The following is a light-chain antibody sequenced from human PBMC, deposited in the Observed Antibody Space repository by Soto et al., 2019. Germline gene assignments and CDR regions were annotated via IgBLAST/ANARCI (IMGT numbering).Light chain of an antibody. CDR3: SSYAGTNTYG. J-gene: IGLJ1*01. Sequence: QSVVTQPDSASAVTGQSVTISCTGTSSEVGGYNYVSWYQQHPGKAPKLMIYGVSKRPSGVPDRFSGSKSGNTAYLTVSGLQAEDEADYYCSSYAGTNTYGFGTATKLTVL. CDR2: GVS. CDR1: SSEVGGYNY. V-gene: IGLV2-8*01.